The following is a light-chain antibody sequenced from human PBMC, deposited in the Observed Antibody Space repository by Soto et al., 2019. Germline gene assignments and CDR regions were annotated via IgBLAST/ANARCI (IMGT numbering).Light chain of an antibody. CDR2: GAS. CDR1: QSVTSNY. CDR3: HQYDSSPST. J-gene: IGKJ1*01. Sequence: EVVMTQSPATLSVSPGERATLSCRASQSVTSNYLAWYQQKPGQAPRLLIYGASSRATDIPDRFSGSGSGTDFTLAISRLEPEDFAVYYCHQYDSSPSTFGQGTKVDI. V-gene: IGKV3-20*01.